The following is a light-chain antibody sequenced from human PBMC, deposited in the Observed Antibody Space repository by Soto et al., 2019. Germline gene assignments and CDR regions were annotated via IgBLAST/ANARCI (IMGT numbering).Light chain of an antibody. V-gene: IGLV2-8*01. CDR3: SSYAGSNIVV. Sequence: QSALTQPPSASGSPGKSVTISCTGTSSDVGGYNFVSWYQQHPGKAPKLMIYEVSERPSGVPDRFSGSKSGNTASLTVSGLQAEDEADYYCSSYAGSNIVVFGGWTQLTVL. J-gene: IGLJ2*01. CDR2: EVS. CDR1: SSDVGGYNF.